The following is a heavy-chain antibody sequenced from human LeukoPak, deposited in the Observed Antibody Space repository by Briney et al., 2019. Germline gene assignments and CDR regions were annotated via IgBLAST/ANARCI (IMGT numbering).Heavy chain of an antibody. CDR3: ARHYDPQPFDAFDI. D-gene: IGHD3-3*01. CDR1: GYSINSGYY. CDR2: IYHSGST. V-gene: IGHV4-38-2*02. Sequence: SETLSLTCTVSGYSINSGYYWGWIRQPPGKGLEWIGNIYHSGSTSYNPSLQSRVTISVDTSKNQFSLRLSSVTAADTAVYYCARHYDPQPFDAFDIWGQGKMVTVSS. J-gene: IGHJ3*02.